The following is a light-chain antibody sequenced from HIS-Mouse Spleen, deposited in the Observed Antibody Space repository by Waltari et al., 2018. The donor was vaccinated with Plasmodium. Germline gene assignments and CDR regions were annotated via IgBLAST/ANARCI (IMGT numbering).Light chain of an antibody. CDR1: KLGDKY. V-gene: IGLV3-1*01. CDR2: QDS. J-gene: IGLJ2*01. Sequence: YELTQPPSVSVPPGQTASIHCAGAKLGDKYACWYQQKPGQSPVLVIYQDSKRPSGIPERFSGSNSGNTATLTISGTQAMDEADYYCQAWDSSTVVFGGGTKLTVL. CDR3: QAWDSSTVV.